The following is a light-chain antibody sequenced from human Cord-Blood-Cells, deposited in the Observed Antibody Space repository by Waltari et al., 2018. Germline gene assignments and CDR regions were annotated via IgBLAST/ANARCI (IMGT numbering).Light chain of an antibody. Sequence: SYELTQPPSVSVSPGQTASITCSGDKLGDKYACWYRQKPGQSPVLVIYQDSKRPSGSPGLFSGPNSGNTATLTISGTQAMDEADYYCQAWDSSTAVFGGGTKLTVL. CDR3: QAWDSSTAV. CDR2: QDS. J-gene: IGLJ3*02. CDR1: KLGDKY. V-gene: IGLV3-1*01.